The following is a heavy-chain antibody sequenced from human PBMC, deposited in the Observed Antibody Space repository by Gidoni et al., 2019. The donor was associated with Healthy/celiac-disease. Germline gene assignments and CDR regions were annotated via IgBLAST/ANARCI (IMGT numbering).Heavy chain of an antibody. J-gene: IGHJ5*02. V-gene: IGHV4-34*01. CDR2: INHSGST. Sequence: QVQLQQWGAGLLKPSETLSLTCAVYGGSFSGYYWSWIRQPPGKGLEWIGEINHSGSTNYNPSLKSRVTISVDTSKNQFSLKLSSVTAADTAVYYCARAIAVAGTVDWFDPWGQGTLVTVSS. D-gene: IGHD6-19*01. CDR1: GGSFSGYY. CDR3: ARAIAVAGTVDWFDP.